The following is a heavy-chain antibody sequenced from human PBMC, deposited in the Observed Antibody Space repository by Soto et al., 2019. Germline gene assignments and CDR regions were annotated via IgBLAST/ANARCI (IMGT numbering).Heavy chain of an antibody. CDR2: IFYSGST. V-gene: IGHV4-39*01. CDR3: ASAPGFNLFDS. J-gene: IGHJ4*02. Sequence: QLQLQESGPRLVKPAETLSLTCIVSGGSFSSSTYYGGWIRQPPRKGLEWIGSIFYSGSTYYNPSLKSRVTLSVDTSKNRFSLKLSSVTAADTAVYYCASAPGFNLFDSWGQGTLVTVSS. CDR1: GGSFSSSTYY. D-gene: IGHD5-12*01.